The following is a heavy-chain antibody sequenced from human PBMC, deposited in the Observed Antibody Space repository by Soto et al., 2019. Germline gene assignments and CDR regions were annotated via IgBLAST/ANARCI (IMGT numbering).Heavy chain of an antibody. CDR1: GGSFSGYY. CDR2: INHSGST. Sequence: TSETLSLTCAVYGGSFSGYYWSWIRQPPGKGLEWIGEINHSGSTNYNPSLKSRVTISVDTSKNQFSLKLSSVTAADTAVYYCARGLAAVAGTWWFDTWGQGTLVTVSS. J-gene: IGHJ5*02. CDR3: ARGLAAVAGTWWFDT. D-gene: IGHD6-19*01. V-gene: IGHV4-34*01.